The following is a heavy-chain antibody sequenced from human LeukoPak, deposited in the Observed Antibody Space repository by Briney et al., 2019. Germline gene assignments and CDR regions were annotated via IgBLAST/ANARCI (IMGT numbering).Heavy chain of an antibody. CDR1: GFTFSIYS. CDR3: SMATTDYDAFDI. V-gene: IGHV3-21*01. CDR2: ISSSSSYI. J-gene: IGHJ3*02. D-gene: IGHD5-24*01. Sequence: GGSLRLSCAAAGFTFSIYSMNWVRQAPGKGLEWVSSISSSSSYIYYADSVKGRFTISRDNAKNSLYLQMNSLRAEDTAVYYCSMATTDYDAFDIWGQGTMVTVSS.